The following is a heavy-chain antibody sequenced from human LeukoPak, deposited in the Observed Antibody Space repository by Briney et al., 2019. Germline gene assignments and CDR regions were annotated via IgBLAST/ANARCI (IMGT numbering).Heavy chain of an antibody. D-gene: IGHD3-3*01. CDR3: AKASIGGTIFGVVIIDGGYYFDY. J-gene: IGHJ4*02. CDR2: ISYDGSNK. V-gene: IGHV3-30-3*01. CDR1: GFTFSSYA. Sequence: GGSLRLSCAASGFTFSSYAMHWVRQAPGKGLEWVAVISYDGSNKYYADSVKGRFTISRDNSKNTLYLQMNSLRAEDTAVYYCAKASIGGTIFGVVIIDGGYYFDYWGQGTLVTVSS.